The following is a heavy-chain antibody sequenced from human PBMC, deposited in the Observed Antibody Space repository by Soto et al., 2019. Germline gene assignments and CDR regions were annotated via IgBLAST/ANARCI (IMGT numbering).Heavy chain of an antibody. CDR1: GFTFSPYS. CDR2: ISSLGSYI. J-gene: IGHJ5*02. CDR3: XXXXXXXXXXGPSMSGFDP. V-gene: IGHV3-21*01. D-gene: IGHD2-2*01. Sequence: EVQLVESGGGLVKPGGSLRLSCAASGFTFSPYSMNWIRQAPGKGLEWVSSISSLGSYIYYADSVKGRFSISRDNARXXXXXXXXXXXXXXXXXXXXXXXXXXXXXXGPSMSGFDPWGQGTLVIV.